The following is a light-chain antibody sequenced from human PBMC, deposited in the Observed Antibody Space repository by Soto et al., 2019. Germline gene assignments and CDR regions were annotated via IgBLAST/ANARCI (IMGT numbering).Light chain of an antibody. J-gene: IGKJ2*01. CDR3: QQSYSAPHT. Sequence: DIQMTQSPSSLSASVGDRVTITCRASQSISSYLNWYQQKPGKAPKLLVYAASSLESGVPSRFSGSGSGTDFTLTISRRQPEDFATYYCQQSYSAPHTFGQGTKLEIK. CDR1: QSISSY. CDR2: AAS. V-gene: IGKV1-39*01.